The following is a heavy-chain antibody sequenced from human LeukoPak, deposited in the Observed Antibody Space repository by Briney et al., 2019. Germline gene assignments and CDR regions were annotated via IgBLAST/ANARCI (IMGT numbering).Heavy chain of an antibody. CDR2: IRHVGSNE. D-gene: IGHD4-11*01. V-gene: IGHV3-30*02. J-gene: IGHJ3*02. CDR1: GFAFSTYG. CDR3: VKDWGVLPDYSADGFDI. Sequence: GGSLRPPCAASGFAFSTYGMHWVRQAPGKGLEWVAFIRHVGSNEYYADSVRGRFAISRDNSQNTLHLQMNILRVEDTAVYYCVKDWGVLPDYSADGFDIWGPGTVVTVSS.